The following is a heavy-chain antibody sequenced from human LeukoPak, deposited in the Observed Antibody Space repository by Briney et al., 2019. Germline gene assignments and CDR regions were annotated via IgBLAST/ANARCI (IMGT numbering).Heavy chain of an antibody. CDR3: ARDRVGATSPDFDY. J-gene: IGHJ4*02. CDR2: ISSSGSTI. Sequence: GGSLRLSCAASGFTFSDYYMSWIRQAPGEGLEWVSYISSSGSTIYYADSVKGRFTISRDNAKNSLYLQMNSLRAEDTAVYYCARDRVGATSPDFDYWGQGTLVTVSS. CDR1: GFTFSDYY. D-gene: IGHD1-26*01. V-gene: IGHV3-11*04.